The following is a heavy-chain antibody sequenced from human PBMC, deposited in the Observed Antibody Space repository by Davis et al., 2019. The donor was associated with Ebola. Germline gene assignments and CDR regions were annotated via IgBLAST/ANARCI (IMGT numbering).Heavy chain of an antibody. CDR1: GFTFADYG. Sequence: GESLKISCAASGFTFADYGMSWVRQAPGKGLEWVSGIRGYADSVKGRFTISRDNAKNSLYLQMNSLRVEDTAFYHCARGGYSSSVPDYWGQGTLVTVSS. CDR2: IR. D-gene: IGHD3-16*02. J-gene: IGHJ4*02. V-gene: IGHV3-69-1*01. CDR3: ARGGYSSSVPDY.